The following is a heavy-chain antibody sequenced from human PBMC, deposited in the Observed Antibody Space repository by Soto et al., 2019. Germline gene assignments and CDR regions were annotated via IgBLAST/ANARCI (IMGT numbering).Heavy chain of an antibody. CDR3: ARTYNWNSEGFDY. CDR1: GYPFGTYA. CDR2: ISTNSGNT. D-gene: IGHD1-7*01. J-gene: IGHJ4*01. V-gene: IGHV1-18*04. Sequence: GASVKVSWKSSGYPFGTYAITWVRQAPGQGLEWVGWISTNSGNTYYAQNFQGRVTLTTDTSTTTAYMEFRSLTSDDTAIYYCARTYNWNSEGFDYWG.